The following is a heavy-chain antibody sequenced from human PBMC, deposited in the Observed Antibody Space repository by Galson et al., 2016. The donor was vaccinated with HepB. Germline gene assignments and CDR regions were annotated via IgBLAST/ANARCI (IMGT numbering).Heavy chain of an antibody. D-gene: IGHD1-1*01. J-gene: IGHJ6*04. CDR2: IRAGGEST. V-gene: IGHV3-23*01. CDR1: GFTFSMYG. Sequence: SLRLSCAASGFTFSMYGMDWVRQAPGKGLEWVSAIRAGGESTSYADSVKGRFTISRDNSEDTLYLQMDNLRADDTAVYYCAKDIRPVKATLDYYFYAMDVWGSGTTVTVSS. CDR3: AKDIRPVKATLDYYFYAMDV.